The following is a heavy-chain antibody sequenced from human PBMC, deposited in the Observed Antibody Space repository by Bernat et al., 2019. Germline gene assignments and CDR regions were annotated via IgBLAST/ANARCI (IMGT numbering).Heavy chain of an antibody. D-gene: IGHD3-22*01. J-gene: IGHJ4*02. CDR2: INQDRSDK. V-gene: IGHV3-7*03. CDR1: GITFSNYW. Sequence: EVQLVESGGGLVQPGGCLRLSCGVSGITFSNYWMSLVRQAPGKGLEWVANINQDRSDKNYADYVRRRFTISRDNAKNSLYVQMNSLRAEDTAVYYCARGGGSGYSLDYWGQGALVTVSS. CDR3: ARGGGSGYSLDY.